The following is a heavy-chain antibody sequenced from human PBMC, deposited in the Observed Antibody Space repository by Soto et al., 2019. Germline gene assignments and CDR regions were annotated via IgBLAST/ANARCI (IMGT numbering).Heavy chain of an antibody. Sequence: ASVKVSCKASGYTFTSYGISWVRQAPGQGLEWMGWIIAYNGNTNYAQKLQGRVTMTTDTSTSTAYMELRSLRSDDTAVYYCAREAYCSSTSGYQYYYYGMDVWGQGTTVTVSS. CDR3: AREAYCSSTSGYQYYYYGMDV. CDR1: GYTFTSYG. V-gene: IGHV1-18*01. J-gene: IGHJ6*02. CDR2: IIAYNGNT. D-gene: IGHD2-2*01.